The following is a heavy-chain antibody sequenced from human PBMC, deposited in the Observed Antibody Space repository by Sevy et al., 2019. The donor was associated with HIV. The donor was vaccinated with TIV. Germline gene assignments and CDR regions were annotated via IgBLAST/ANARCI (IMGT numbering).Heavy chain of an antibody. V-gene: IGHV3-33*06. Sequence: GGSLRLSCAASGFIFSNYDMHWVRQAPGKGLEWVAVILYDGSQKHYEDSVKGRFTISRDDSKNTLYLQMNSLRAEDTAVYYCAKDYSSGSYFVYFDYWGQGTLVTVSS. CDR2: ILYDGSQK. J-gene: IGHJ4*01. D-gene: IGHD3-10*01. CDR3: AKDYSSGSYFVYFDY. CDR1: GFIFSNYD.